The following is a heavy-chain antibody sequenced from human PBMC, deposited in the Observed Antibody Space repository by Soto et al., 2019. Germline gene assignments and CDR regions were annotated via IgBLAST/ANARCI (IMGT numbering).Heavy chain of an antibody. CDR1: GFTFSSYE. J-gene: IGHJ6*02. CDR3: ARGGGSSWYGYYYYYGMDV. D-gene: IGHD6-13*01. V-gene: IGHV3-48*03. Sequence: SGGSLRLSCAASGFTFSSYEMNWVRQAPGKGLEWVSYISSSGSTIYYADSVKGRFTISRDNAKNSLYLQMNSLRAEDTAVYYCARGGGSSWYGYYYYYGMDVWGQGTTVTVSS. CDR2: ISSSGSTI.